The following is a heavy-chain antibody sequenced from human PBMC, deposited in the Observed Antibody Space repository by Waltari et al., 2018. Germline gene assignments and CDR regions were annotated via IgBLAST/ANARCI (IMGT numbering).Heavy chain of an antibody. Sequence: QVQLQESGPGLVKPSETLSLTCAVSGGSISSSNWWSWVRQPPGKGLEWIGEIYHSGRTNYNPSRKSRVTISVDKSKNQFSLKLSSVTAADTAVYYCARVPSGSNGMHLDYWGQGTLVTVSS. CDR2: IYHSGRT. D-gene: IGHD1-26*01. CDR3: ARVPSGSNGMHLDY. V-gene: IGHV4-4*02. CDR1: GGSISSSNW. J-gene: IGHJ4*02.